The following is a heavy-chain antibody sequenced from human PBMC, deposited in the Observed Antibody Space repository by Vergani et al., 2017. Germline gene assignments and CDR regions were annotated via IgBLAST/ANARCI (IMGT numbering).Heavy chain of an antibody. J-gene: IGHJ6*02. D-gene: IGHD3-3*01. V-gene: IGHV1-46*01. CDR1: GYTFTSYY. CDR3: ARLADYDFWSGCDYYYYYGMDV. CDR2: INPSGGST. Sequence: QVQLVQSGAEVKKPGASVKVSCKASGYTFTSYYMHWVRQAPGQGLEWMGIINPSGGSTSYAQKFQGRVTMTRDTSTSTVYMELSSLRSDDTAVYYCARLADYDFWSGCDYYYYYGMDVWGQGTTVTVSS.